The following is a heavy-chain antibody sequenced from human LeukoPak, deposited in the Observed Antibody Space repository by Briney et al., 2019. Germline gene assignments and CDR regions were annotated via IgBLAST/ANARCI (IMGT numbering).Heavy chain of an antibody. CDR2: IYSGVTT. CDR1: GFIVSSYY. V-gene: IGHV3-53*01. J-gene: IGHJ4*02. D-gene: IGHD5-12*01. Sequence: GGSLRLSCAASGFIVSSYYMSWVRQAPGKGLGWVSLIYSGVTTYYADSVKGRFTISRDNSKNTLHLQMNSLRAEDTAVYYCARLDGSGYYSFDYWGQGTLVTVSS. CDR3: ARLDGSGYYSFDY.